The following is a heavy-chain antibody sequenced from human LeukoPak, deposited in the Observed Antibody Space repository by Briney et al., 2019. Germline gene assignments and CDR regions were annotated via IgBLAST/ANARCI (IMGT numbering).Heavy chain of an antibody. CDR3: ARTERGRSLNCSGGSCSLSVHYYYMDV. Sequence: SETLSLTCTVSGYSISSGYYWCWIQPPPGKVLEWVGYIYYSGTTNYTPSLKRLITISVDTYNHLFLLMLSSVTAADTAVYYCARTERGRSLNCSGGSCSLSVHYYYMDVWGKGTTVTISS. CDR2: IYYSGTT. CDR1: GYSISSGYY. V-gene: IGHV4-61*01. J-gene: IGHJ6*03. D-gene: IGHD2-15*01.